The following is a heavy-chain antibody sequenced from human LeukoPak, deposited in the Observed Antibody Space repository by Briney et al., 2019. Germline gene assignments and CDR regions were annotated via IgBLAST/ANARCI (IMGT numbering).Heavy chain of an antibody. Sequence: ASVTVSCKASGYXFTGYYIHWVRQAPGQGLEWTGWINPNSGGTNYAQKFQGRVTMTRDTSISTAYMELSRLRSDDTAVYYCARDIVMVTYWFDPWGQGTLVTVSS. CDR2: INPNSGGT. CDR1: GYXFTGYY. V-gene: IGHV1-2*02. D-gene: IGHD5-18*01. J-gene: IGHJ5*02. CDR3: ARDIVMVTYWFDP.